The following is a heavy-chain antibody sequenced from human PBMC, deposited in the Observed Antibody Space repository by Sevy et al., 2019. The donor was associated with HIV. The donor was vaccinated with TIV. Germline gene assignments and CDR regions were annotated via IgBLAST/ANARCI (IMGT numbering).Heavy chain of an antibody. CDR1: GFTFNNYA. CDR3: AKALSGSARNWYFDL. J-gene: IGHJ2*01. V-gene: IGHV3-23*01. D-gene: IGHD3-10*01. Sequence: GGSLRLSCAASGFTFNNYALSWVRQAPGKGLEWFSAISGSGGSIYFADSVRGRFTISRFNSRETLELQMNGLRVEDTAVYYCAKALSGSARNWYFDLWGRGTLVTVSS. CDR2: ISGSGGSI.